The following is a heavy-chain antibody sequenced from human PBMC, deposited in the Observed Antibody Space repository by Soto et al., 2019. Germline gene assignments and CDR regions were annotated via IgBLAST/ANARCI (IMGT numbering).Heavy chain of an antibody. J-gene: IGHJ4*02. CDR1: GFTFSSYS. CDR3: ARDKRSYLSYFDY. V-gene: IGHV3-21*01. Sequence: GGSLRLSCAASGFTFSSYSMNWVRQAPGKGLEWVSSISSSSSYIYYADSVKGRFTISRDNAKNSLYLQMNSLRAEDTAVYYCARDKRSYLSYFDYWGQGTLVTVSS. CDR2: ISSSSSYI. D-gene: IGHD1-26*01.